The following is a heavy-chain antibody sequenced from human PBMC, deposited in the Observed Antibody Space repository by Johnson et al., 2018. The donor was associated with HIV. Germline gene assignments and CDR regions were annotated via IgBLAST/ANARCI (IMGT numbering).Heavy chain of an antibody. Sequence: VQLVESGGGVVRPGGSLRLSCAASGFTFDDYGMSWVRQVPGKGLEWVSGVNWNGGSTSYADSVKGRFTISRENAKNSLYLQMNSLRAGDTAVYYCARDGGFVGAFDIWGQGTMVTVSS. CDR2: VNWNGGST. CDR3: ARDGGFVGAFDI. J-gene: IGHJ3*02. D-gene: IGHD3-16*01. CDR1: GFTFDDYG. V-gene: IGHV3-20*04.